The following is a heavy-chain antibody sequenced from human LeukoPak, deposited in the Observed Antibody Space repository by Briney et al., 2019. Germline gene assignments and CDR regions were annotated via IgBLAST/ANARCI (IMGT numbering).Heavy chain of an antibody. CDR1: GGSISSYY. J-gene: IGHJ5*02. CDR3: ARADSSGWNNWFDP. D-gene: IGHD6-19*01. CDR2: IYYSGST. Sequence: PSETLSLTCTVSGGSISSYYWSWIRQPPGKGLEWIGYIYYSGSTNYNPSLKSRVTISVDTSKNQFSLKLSSVTAADTAVYYCARADSSGWNNWFDPWGQGTLVTVSS. V-gene: IGHV4-59*01.